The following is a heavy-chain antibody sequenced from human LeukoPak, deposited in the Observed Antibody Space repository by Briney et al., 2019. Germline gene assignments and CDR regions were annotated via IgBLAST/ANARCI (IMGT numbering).Heavy chain of an antibody. V-gene: IGHV4-34*01. CDR2: INHSGST. CDR3: ARVGDYYYYYYMDV. CDR1: GGSFSGYY. Sequence: SETLSHTCAVYGGSFSGYYWSWIRQPPGKGLEWIGEINHSGSTNYNPSLKSRVTISVDKSKNQFSLKLSSVTAADTAVYYCARVGDYYYYYYMDVWGKGTTVTVSS. D-gene: IGHD3-16*01. J-gene: IGHJ6*03.